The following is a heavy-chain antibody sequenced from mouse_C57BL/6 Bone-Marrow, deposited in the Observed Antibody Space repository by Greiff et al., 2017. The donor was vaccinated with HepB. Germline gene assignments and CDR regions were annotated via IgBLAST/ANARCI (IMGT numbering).Heavy chain of an antibody. CDR1: GFTFSSYA. CDR3: TREDITTVSY. Sequence: EVKVEESGEGLVKPGGSLKLSCAASGFTFSSYAMSWVRQTPEKRLEWVAYISSGGDYIYYADTVKGRFTISRDNARNTLYLQMSSLKSEDTAMYYCTREDITTVSYWGQGTLVTVSA. V-gene: IGHV5-9-1*02. J-gene: IGHJ3*01. CDR2: ISSGGDYI. D-gene: IGHD1-1*01.